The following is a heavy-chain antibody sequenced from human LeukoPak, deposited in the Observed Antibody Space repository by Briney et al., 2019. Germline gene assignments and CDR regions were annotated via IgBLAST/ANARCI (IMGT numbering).Heavy chain of an antibody. CDR3: AGGSSSISCLTANWFDP. CDR1: GFTFSNYY. J-gene: IGHJ5*02. D-gene: IGHD2-2*01. V-gene: IGHV3-11*06. CDR2: ISSSSSYT. Sequence: GGSLRLSCAASGFTFSNYYMNWIRQAPGKGLEWVSYISSSSSYTNYADSVKGRFTISRDNAKNSLYLQMNSLRAEDTAVYYCAGGSSSISCLTANWFDPWGQGTLVTVSS.